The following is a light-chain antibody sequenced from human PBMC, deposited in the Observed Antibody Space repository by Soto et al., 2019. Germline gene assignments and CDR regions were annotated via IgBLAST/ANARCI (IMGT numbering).Light chain of an antibody. J-gene: IGKJ4*01. CDR1: QSVSRDY. Sequence: EIVLAQSPGTLSLSPGQRATLSCRASQSVSRDYVAWYQHKPGQAPRLLIYAASSRPSGIPDRFGGSGSGTAFTLTISRLEPEDFALEYCQQYGSSPLTFGGGTRVEFK. V-gene: IGKV3-20*01. CDR3: QQYGSSPLT. CDR2: AAS.